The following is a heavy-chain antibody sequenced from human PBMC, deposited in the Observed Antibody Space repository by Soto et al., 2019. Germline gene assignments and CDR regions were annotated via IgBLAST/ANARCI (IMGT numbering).Heavy chain of an antibody. Sequence: ASVKVSCKASGYTFTSYGISWVRQAPGQGLEWMGWISAYNGNTNYAQKLQGRVTMTTDTSTSTAYMKLRSLRSDDTAVYYCARGIVPAADLSFGYGMDVWGQGPTVTVSS. CDR2: ISAYNGNT. CDR3: ARGIVPAADLSFGYGMDV. CDR1: GYTFTSYG. V-gene: IGHV1-18*01. J-gene: IGHJ6*02. D-gene: IGHD2-2*01.